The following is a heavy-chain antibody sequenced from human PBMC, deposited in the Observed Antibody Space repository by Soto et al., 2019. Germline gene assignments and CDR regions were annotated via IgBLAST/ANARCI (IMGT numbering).Heavy chain of an antibody. V-gene: IGHV4-4*02. D-gene: IGHD3-10*02. J-gene: IGHJ6*02. CDR1: GGSISSSNW. Sequence: QVQLQESGPGLVKPSGTLSLTCAVSGGSISSSNWWSWVRQPPGKGLEWIGEIYHSGSTKYNPSLKSRVTISVDNSKNQFSLKLSSVTAADTAVYYCASVRGGYYYGMDVWGQGTTVTVSS. CDR2: IYHSGST. CDR3: ASVRGGYYYGMDV.